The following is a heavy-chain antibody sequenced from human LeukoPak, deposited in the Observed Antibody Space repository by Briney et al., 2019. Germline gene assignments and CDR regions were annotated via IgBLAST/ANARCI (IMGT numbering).Heavy chain of an antibody. D-gene: IGHD2-2*01. CDR3: ARGGYCSSTGCYPLSHGSV. J-gene: IGHJ6*02. CDR2: ISSSSSTI. Sequence: GGSLRLSCAASGFTFSSYSMNWVRQAPGKGLEWVSYISSSSSTIYYADSVKGRFTISRDNAKNSLYLQMNSLRDEDTAVYYCARGGYCSSTGCYPLSHGSVWGQGTTVTVSS. CDR1: GFTFSSYS. V-gene: IGHV3-48*02.